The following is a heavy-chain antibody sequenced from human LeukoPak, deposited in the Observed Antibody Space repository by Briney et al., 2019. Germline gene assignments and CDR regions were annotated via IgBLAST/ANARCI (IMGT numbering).Heavy chain of an antibody. Sequence: GGSLRLSCAASGFTFSSYWMSWVRQAPGKGLEWVANIKQDGSEKYYVDSVKGRFTTSRDNAKNSLYLQVNSLRAEDTAVYYCAREMTIFGVAHGMDVWGQGTTVTVSS. CDR2: IKQDGSEK. CDR3: AREMTIFGVAHGMDV. CDR1: GFTFSSYW. V-gene: IGHV3-7*01. D-gene: IGHD3-3*01. J-gene: IGHJ6*02.